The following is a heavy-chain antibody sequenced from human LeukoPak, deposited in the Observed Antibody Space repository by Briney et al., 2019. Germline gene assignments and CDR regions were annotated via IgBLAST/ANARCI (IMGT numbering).Heavy chain of an antibody. D-gene: IGHD6-19*01. CDR3: ARERLKDFDY. CDR1: GYTFTGYY. J-gene: IGHJ4*02. Sequence: ASVKVSCKASGYTFTGYYIHWVRQAPGQGLEWMGWINPNSGATNYAQKFQGRVTMTRDTSISSAYMELSRLRSDDTAVYYCARERLKDFDYWGQGTLVTVSS. V-gene: IGHV1-2*02. CDR2: INPNSGAT.